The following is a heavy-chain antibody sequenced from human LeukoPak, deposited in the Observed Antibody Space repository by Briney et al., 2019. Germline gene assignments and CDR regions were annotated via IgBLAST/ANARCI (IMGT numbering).Heavy chain of an antibody. CDR3: ASPNTYYYDSSGYLY. CDR1: GFTFSDYY. V-gene: IGHV3-11*01. J-gene: IGHJ4*02. D-gene: IGHD3-22*01. CDR2: ISSSGSTI. Sequence: GGSLRLSCAASGFTFSDYYMSWIRQAPGKGLEWVSYISSSGSTIYYADSVKGRFTISRDNAKNSLYLQMNSLRAEDTAVYYCASPNTYYYDSSGYLYWGQGTMVTVSS.